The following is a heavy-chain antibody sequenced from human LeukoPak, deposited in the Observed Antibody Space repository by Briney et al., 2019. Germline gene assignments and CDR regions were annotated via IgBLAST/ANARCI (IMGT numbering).Heavy chain of an antibody. CDR1: GLTFSSYW. CDR3: ARDGYFDC. Sequence: GGSLRLSCAASGLTFSSYWMTWVRQAPGKGLEWVADIKEDGSEKYYVDSVKGRFTISRDNAKNSLFLQMDSLRSEDTAVYYCARDGYFDCWGQGTLVTVSS. CDR2: IKEDGSEK. V-gene: IGHV3-7*03. J-gene: IGHJ4*02.